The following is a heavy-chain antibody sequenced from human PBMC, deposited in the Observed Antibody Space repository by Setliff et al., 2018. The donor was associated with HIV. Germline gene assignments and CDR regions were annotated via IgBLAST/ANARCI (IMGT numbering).Heavy chain of an antibody. J-gene: IGHJ5*02. D-gene: IGHD2-2*01. Sequence: ASVKVSCKASGYTFTSYGISWVRQAPGQGLEWMGWISAYNGNTNYAQKLQGRVTMTTDTSTSTAYMELRSLRSDDMAVYYCARDGCSTSCYPDTNWFDPWGQGTLVTVSS. CDR1: GYTFTSYG. CDR2: ISAYNGNT. V-gene: IGHV1-18*03. CDR3: ARDGCSTSCYPDTNWFDP.